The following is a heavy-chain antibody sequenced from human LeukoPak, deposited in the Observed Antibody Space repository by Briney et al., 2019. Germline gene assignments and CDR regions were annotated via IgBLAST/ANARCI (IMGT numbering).Heavy chain of an antibody. CDR2: ISTNGDST. D-gene: IGHD3-22*01. J-gene: IGHJ4*02. CDR3: VKDLARYRSGYYVFDY. Sequence: GGSLRLSCSGSGFTFSSYDMHWVRQAPGKGLEYVSTISTNGDSTYYAESVKGRFTIPRDNSKHTLYLQMSSLRAEDTAVYYCVKDLARYRSGYYVFDYWGEGALVTVSS. CDR1: GFTFSSYD. V-gene: IGHV3-64D*06.